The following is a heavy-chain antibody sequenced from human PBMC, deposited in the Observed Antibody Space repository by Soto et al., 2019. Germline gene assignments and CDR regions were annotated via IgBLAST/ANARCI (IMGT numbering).Heavy chain of an antibody. J-gene: IGHJ6*02. CDR3: ARDDEYSGNGMDV. D-gene: IGHD3-10*01. V-gene: IGHV3-33*01. CDR2: ILNDGSNR. Sequence: QVQLVESGGGVVQPGRSLRLSCAASEFTCSNYGMHWVRQAPGKGLEWVAVILNDGSNRYHADSVKDRFTISRDNSKNTLYLQMNSLRAEDTAVYYCARDDEYSGNGMDVWGQGTTVTVS. CDR1: EFTCSNYG.